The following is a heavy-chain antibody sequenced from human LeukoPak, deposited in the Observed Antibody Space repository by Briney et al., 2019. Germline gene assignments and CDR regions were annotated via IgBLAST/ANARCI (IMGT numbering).Heavy chain of an antibody. V-gene: IGHV4-39*07. D-gene: IGHD3-22*01. CDR2: IYYSGST. CDR3: ARVTGYMIEDYFDY. CDR1: GGSITSNSYY. J-gene: IGHJ4*02. Sequence: SETLSLTCTVSGGSITSNSYYWGWIRQPPGNGLEWIGSIYYSGSTYYNPSLKSRVTISLDTSKNQFSLKLSSVTAADTAVYYCARVTGYMIEDYFDYWGQGTLVTVSS.